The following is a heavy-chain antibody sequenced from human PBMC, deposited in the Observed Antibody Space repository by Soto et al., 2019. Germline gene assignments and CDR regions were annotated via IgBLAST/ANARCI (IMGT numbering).Heavy chain of an antibody. V-gene: IGHV1-69*01. CDR3: ARVRITFRRRGGHYYEAGMDV. Sequence: EQLVQSGAEVKKPGSSVKVSCEASGGTFSTYSISWVRQAPGHGLEWMGEVIPYFGTANHAQKFQGRVTLTVDASTSTAYMELRSLRSEDTALYSCARVRITFRRRGGHYYEAGMDVWGQGTRVTVSS. D-gene: IGHD3-3*01. J-gene: IGHJ6*02. CDR1: GGTFSTYS. CDR2: VIPYFGTA.